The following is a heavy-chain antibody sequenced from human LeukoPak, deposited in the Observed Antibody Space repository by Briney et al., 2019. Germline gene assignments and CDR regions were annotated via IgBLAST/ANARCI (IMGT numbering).Heavy chain of an antibody. V-gene: IGHV4-34*01. Sequence: PSETLSLTCAVYGGSFSGYYWSWIRQPPGKGLEWIGEINHSGSTTYNPSLKSRVTISVDTSKNQFSLKLSSVTAADTAVYYCARGGAATSGSYYNGFPYFDYWGQGTLVTVSS. CDR1: GGSFSGYY. CDR2: INHSGST. CDR3: ARGGAATSGSYYNGFPYFDY. J-gene: IGHJ4*02. D-gene: IGHD3-10*01.